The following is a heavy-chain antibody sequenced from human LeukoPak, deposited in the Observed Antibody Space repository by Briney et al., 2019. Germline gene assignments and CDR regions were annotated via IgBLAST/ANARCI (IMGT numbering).Heavy chain of an antibody. J-gene: IGHJ4*02. CDR2: IKQDGSDK. V-gene: IGHV3-7*01. CDR1: GFTFTKYW. CDR3: AKDYPLFVY. Sequence: GGSLRLSCAASGFTFTKYWMTWVRQAPGKGLEWVGNIKQDGSDKNYMDSVKGRFTISRDNTKNSVYLQMSSLRAEDTAVYYCAKDYPLFVYWGQGTLVTVSS.